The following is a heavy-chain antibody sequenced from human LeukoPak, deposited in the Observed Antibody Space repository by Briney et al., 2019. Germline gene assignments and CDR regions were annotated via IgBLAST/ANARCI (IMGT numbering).Heavy chain of an antibody. D-gene: IGHD6-19*01. J-gene: IGHJ6*03. CDR2: INPNSGGT. CDR1: GYTFTGYY. Sequence: ASVKVSCKASGYTFTGYYMHWVRQAPGQGLEWMGWINPNSGGTNYAQKFQGRVTMTRDTSISTAYMELSRLRSDDTAVYYCARDSSGFYYYYYMDVWGKGTTVTISS. CDR3: ARDSSGFYYYYYMDV. V-gene: IGHV1-2*02.